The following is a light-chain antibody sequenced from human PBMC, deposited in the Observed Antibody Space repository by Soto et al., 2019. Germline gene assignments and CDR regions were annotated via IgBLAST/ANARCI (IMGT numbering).Light chain of an antibody. CDR2: DAS. CDR1: QDISNY. V-gene: IGKV1-33*01. J-gene: IGKJ4*01. CDR3: QQYDNLPPLT. Sequence: DIQMTQSPSSLSASVGDRVTITCQASQDISNYLNWYQQKPGKAPKLLIYDASNLETGVPSRFSGSGSGTDFTSPISSLQAEDIATYYCQQYDNLPPLTFGGGTKVEIK.